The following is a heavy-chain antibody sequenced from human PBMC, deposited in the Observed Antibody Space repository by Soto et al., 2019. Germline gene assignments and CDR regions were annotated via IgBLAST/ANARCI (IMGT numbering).Heavy chain of an antibody. Sequence: ASVKFSCKSSGYTFITNDINWVRQASGQGLEWMGWMKPSTGDSGSDPDFQGRITMTRDTATSTAYMELSSLKFEDTAVYYCARGGPAAGFDLWGQGSLVTVSS. CDR1: GYTFITND. J-gene: IGHJ5*02. D-gene: IGHD6-13*01. CDR2: MKPSTGDS. V-gene: IGHV1-8*01. CDR3: ARGGPAAGFDL.